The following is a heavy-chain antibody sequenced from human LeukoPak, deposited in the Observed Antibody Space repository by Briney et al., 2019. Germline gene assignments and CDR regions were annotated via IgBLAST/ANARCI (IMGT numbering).Heavy chain of an antibody. Sequence: SGGSLRLSCAASGFTFSSYSMNWVRQAPGKGLEWVSCISTSSTYIYYADSVKGRFTISRDNAKNSLYLQMNSLRAEDTAVYYCARASSDYSNGDHFDYWGQGTLVTVSS. CDR1: GFTFSSYS. D-gene: IGHD4-11*01. CDR3: ARASSDYSNGDHFDY. J-gene: IGHJ4*02. CDR2: ISTSSTYI. V-gene: IGHV3-21*04.